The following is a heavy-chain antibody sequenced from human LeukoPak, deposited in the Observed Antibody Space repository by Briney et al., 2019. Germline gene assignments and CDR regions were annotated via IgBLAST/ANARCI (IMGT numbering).Heavy chain of an antibody. J-gene: IGHJ5*01. CDR2: MNPDGSKI. D-gene: IGHD3-16*01. CDR3: GRDPYTGAPDF. V-gene: IGHV3-7*01. CDR1: GFTFRDYW. Sequence: PGGSLRLSCAASGFTFRDYWMTWVRQAPGRGLEWVANMNPDGSKIKYGASVKGRFTISRDNAKNSLYLQMDSLRADDTALYYCGRDPYTGAPDFWGQEPWSPSPQ.